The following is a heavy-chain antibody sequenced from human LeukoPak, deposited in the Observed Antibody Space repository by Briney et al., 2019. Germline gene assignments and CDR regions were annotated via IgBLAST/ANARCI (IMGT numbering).Heavy chain of an antibody. CDR3: AREGTRYCSSTSCPFVAFDI. CDR1: GGSISSYY. Sequence: SETLSLTCTLSGGSISSYYWSWIRQPAGEGLEWIGCIYTSGSTNYNPSLKSRVTISVGTSKNQFSLTLSSVTAADTAVYYCAREGTRYCSSTSCPFVAFDIWGQGTMVTVSS. V-gene: IGHV4-4*07. J-gene: IGHJ3*02. D-gene: IGHD2-2*01. CDR2: IYTSGST.